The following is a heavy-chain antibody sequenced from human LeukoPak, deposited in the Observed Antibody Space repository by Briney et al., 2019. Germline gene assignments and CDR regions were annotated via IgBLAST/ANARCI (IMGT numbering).Heavy chain of an antibody. CDR1: GFTFSSYS. CDR2: ISSSSSYI. V-gene: IGHV3-21*04. CDR3: AKFPGSSGWPKTFDY. D-gene: IGHD6-19*01. J-gene: IGHJ4*02. Sequence: GGSLRLSCAASGFTFSSYSMNWVRQAPGKGLEWVSSISSSSSYIYYADSVKGRFTISRDNAKNSLYLQMNSLRAEDTAVYYCAKFPGSSGWPKTFDYWGQGTLVTVSS.